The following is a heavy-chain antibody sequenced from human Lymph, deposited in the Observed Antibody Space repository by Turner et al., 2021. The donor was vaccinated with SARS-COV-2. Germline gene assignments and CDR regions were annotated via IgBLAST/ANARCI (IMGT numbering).Heavy chain of an antibody. D-gene: IGHD2-21*02. CDR2: IYYRGST. CDR1: GGSMNSNY. Sequence: VQLQESGPRLVKPLETLSLTCTVSGGSMNSNYWCWIRQPPGKRLEWIGYIYYRGSTNYNPSLESRVTISVDTSRNQFSLNLTSVTAADTAIYYCARETVNNWVDPWGQGTLVTVSS. V-gene: IGHV4-59*01. CDR3: ARETVNNWVDP. J-gene: IGHJ5*02.